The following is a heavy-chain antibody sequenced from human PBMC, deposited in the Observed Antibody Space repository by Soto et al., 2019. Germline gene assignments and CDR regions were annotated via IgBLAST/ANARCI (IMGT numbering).Heavy chain of an antibody. J-gene: IGHJ1*01. Sequence: SDTLSLTCAVYGLSFSCYYWSWIRQPPGKGLEWIGEINHSGSTNYDPSLKSRVTISVDTSKNQFSLKLSPVIAADTAVYYCARHGGFCTTTRGHESSQYGGKGPLVTFSS. CDR1: GLSFSCYY. D-gene: IGHD2-2*01. CDR2: INHSGST. CDR3: ARHGGFCTTTRGHESSQY. V-gene: IGHV4-34*01.